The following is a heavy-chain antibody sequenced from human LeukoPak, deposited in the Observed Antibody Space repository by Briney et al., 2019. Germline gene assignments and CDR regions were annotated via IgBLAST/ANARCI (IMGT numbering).Heavy chain of an antibody. Sequence: GGSLRLSCAASGFTFSRYGMHWVRQAPGKGLEWVAFIAYDGSDKDYADSVKGRFTISRDNSKNTLYLQMNSLRAEDTAVYYCASSTYYYDSSGYYATFDYWGQGTLVTVSS. CDR2: IAYDGSDK. J-gene: IGHJ4*02. CDR3: ASSTYYYDSSGYYATFDY. D-gene: IGHD3-22*01. V-gene: IGHV3-30*02. CDR1: GFTFSRYG.